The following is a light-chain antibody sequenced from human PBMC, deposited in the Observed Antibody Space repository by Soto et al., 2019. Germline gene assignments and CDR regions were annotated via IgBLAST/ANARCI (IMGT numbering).Light chain of an antibody. J-gene: IGLJ2*01. CDR3: QTWDNSTVV. CDR2: EDK. V-gene: IGLV3-1*01. CDR1: KLGEKF. Sequence: SYELTQPPSVSVSPGQTARITCSGDKLGEKFACWYQQKPGQSPVVVIYEDKKRPSAIPERFSGSNSGNTATLTISGTEAMDEADYYCQTWDNSTVVFGGGTKVTV.